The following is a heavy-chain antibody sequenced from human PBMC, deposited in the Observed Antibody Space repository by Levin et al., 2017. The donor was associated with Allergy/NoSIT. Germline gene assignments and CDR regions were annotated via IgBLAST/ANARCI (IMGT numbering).Heavy chain of an antibody. D-gene: IGHD3-10*01. CDR1: AFVFSDYA. CDR3: AKDRGPGTYYLERGVRVPYFDR. CDR2: ISYDGDKK. V-gene: IGHV3-30*18. J-gene: IGHJ5*02. Sequence: HAGGSLRLSCEASAFVFSDYAMHWIRQAPGKGLQWVATISYDGDKKYYGGSVKGRFTISRDNSKNTVSLQMNSLTTDDTAVYYCAKDRGPGTYYLERGVRVPYFDRWGQGALVTVSS.